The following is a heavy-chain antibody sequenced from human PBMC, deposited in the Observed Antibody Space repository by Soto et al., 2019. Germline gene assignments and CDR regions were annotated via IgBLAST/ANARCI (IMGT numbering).Heavy chain of an antibody. D-gene: IGHD1-20*01. J-gene: IGHJ4*02. V-gene: IGHV5-51*01. CDR1: GYSFTSYW. CDR3: ARHEDVTGTPQPFDY. CDR2: IYPGDSDT. Sequence: PGESLKISCKGSGYSFTSYWIGWVRQMPGKGLEWMGIIYPGDSDTRYSPSFQGQVTISADKSISTAYLQWSSLKASDTAMYYCARHEDVTGTPQPFDYWGQGTLVTVSS.